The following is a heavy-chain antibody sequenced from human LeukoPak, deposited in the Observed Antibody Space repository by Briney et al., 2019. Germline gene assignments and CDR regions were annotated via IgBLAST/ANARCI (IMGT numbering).Heavy chain of an antibody. CDR1: GYTFTSYG. Sequence: EASVTVSCTSSGYTFTSYGISWVRLAPGQGLERVGWISAYNGNTNYAQKLQGRVTMTTDTSTSTAYMELRSLRSDDTAVYYCAREFSVTIFGVVSLDYWGQGTLVTVSS. CDR3: AREFSVTIFGVVSLDY. D-gene: IGHD3-3*01. CDR2: ISAYNGNT. J-gene: IGHJ4*02. V-gene: IGHV1-18*01.